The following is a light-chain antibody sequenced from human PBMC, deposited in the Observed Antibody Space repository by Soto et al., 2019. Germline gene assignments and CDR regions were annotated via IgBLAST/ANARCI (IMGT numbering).Light chain of an antibody. CDR1: QSVSTN. V-gene: IGKV3-15*01. CDR2: GAS. J-gene: IGKJ1*01. Sequence: EIVMTKSPATLSVSQGERATLSCRASQSVSTNLAWYQQKPGQAPRLLLYGASTRATGIPARFSGSGSGTEFTLTISSLQPEDFATYYCQQFNNYPQTFGQGTKVDIK. CDR3: QQFNNYPQT.